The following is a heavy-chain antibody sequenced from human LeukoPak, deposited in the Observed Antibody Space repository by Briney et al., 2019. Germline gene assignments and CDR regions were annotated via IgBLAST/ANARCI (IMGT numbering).Heavy chain of an antibody. J-gene: IGHJ4*02. D-gene: IGHD6-13*01. V-gene: IGHV3-30-3*01. CDR3: AKVEFSSSPPQYCFDY. CDR2: ISYDGSNK. Sequence: GGSLRLSCAASGFTFSSYAMHWVRQAPGKGLEWVAVISYDGSNKYYADSVKGRFTISRDNSKNTLYLQMNSLRAEDTAVYYYAKVEFSSSPPQYCFDYWGQGTLVTVSS. CDR1: GFTFSSYA.